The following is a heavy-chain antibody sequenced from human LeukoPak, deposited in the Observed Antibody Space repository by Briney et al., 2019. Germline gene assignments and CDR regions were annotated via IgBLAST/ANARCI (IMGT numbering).Heavy chain of an antibody. V-gene: IGHV3-30-3*01. CDR3: ARKGGSGSYIPTYYYYGMDV. D-gene: IGHD3-10*01. J-gene: IGHJ6*02. CDR1: GFTFSSYA. Sequence: GGSLRLSCAASGFTFSSYAMHWVRQAPGKGLEWVAVISYDGSNKYYADSVKGRFTISRDNSKNTLYLQMNSLRAEDTAVYYCARKGGSGSYIPTYYYYGMDVRGQGTTVTVSS. CDR2: ISYDGSNK.